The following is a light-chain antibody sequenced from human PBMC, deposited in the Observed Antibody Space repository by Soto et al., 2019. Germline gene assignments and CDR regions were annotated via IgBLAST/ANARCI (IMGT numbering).Light chain of an antibody. Sequence: DIVMTQSPDSLAVSLGERATINCKSSQSVLYSSNNKNYFAWYQQKPGQPPKLLIYWASTRESGVPDRFSGSGSGTDFTLTISSLQAEDVAVYYCQQYYSTPRWTFGQGTKVEIK. CDR1: QSVLYSSNNKNY. J-gene: IGKJ1*01. V-gene: IGKV4-1*01. CDR2: WAS. CDR3: QQYYSTPRWT.